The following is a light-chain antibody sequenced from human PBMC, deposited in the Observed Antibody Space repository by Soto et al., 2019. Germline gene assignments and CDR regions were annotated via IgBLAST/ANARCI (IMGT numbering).Light chain of an antibody. CDR2: VNSGGSH. CDR1: SGHSNYA. CDR3: QTWGTGSAFVV. V-gene: IGLV4-69*01. Sequence: QSVLTQSPSASASLGASVKLTCTLSSGHSNYAIAWHQQQPEKGPRYLMKVNSGGSHIKGDGIPDRFSGSSSGAERYLFISRRQSEDEAAYYCQTWGTGSAFVVFGGGTQLTVL. J-gene: IGLJ7*01.